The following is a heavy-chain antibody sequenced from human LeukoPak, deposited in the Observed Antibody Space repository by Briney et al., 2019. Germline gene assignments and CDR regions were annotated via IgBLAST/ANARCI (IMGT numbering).Heavy chain of an antibody. Sequence: KPSETLSLTCAVYGGSFSGYYWSWIRQPPRKGLEWIGEINHSGSTNYNPSLKSRVSISVDKSKNQFSLEVSSVTAADTAVYYCARCLSLHYDILAGFFSMDVWGQGTTVTVSS. V-gene: IGHV4-34*01. CDR3: ARCLSLHYDILAGFFSMDV. D-gene: IGHD3-9*01. CDR1: GGSFSGYY. J-gene: IGHJ6*02. CDR2: INHSGST.